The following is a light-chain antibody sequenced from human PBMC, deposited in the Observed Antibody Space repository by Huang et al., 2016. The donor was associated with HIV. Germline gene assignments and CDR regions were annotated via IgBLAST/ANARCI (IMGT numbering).Light chain of an antibody. V-gene: IGKV3-20*01. CDR3: QHYGSSPFT. CDR2: GAS. Sequence: DIVLTQSPGTLSLSPGERATLSCRASQSVSSSYLGWYQQKPGQAPRLLIYGASSRASGIPDRFSGSGSGTDITLTISRLEPEDFAVYYCQHYGSSPFTFGPGTKVDIK. J-gene: IGKJ3*01. CDR1: QSVSSSY.